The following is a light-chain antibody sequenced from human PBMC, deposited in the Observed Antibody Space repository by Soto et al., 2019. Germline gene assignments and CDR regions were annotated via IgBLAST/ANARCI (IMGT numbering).Light chain of an antibody. Sequence: QSVLTQPASVSGSPGQSITISCTGTTSDVGNYNYVSWYQHHPGKAPKLMIYEVTNRPSGVSNRFSGSKSGNTASLTISGLQAEDEADYYCNSYTSRSTDVFGTGTKVTVL. J-gene: IGLJ1*01. CDR3: NSYTSRSTDV. CDR2: EVT. CDR1: TSDVGNYNY. V-gene: IGLV2-14*01.